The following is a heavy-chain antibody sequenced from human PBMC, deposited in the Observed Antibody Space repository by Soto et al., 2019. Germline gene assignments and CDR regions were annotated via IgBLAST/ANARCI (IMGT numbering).Heavy chain of an antibody. V-gene: IGHV3-33*01. Sequence: PGGSLRLSCEASGFDISTYGLHWVRQAPGKGLEWLAFIWYDGSNQHYAASVKGRFTISRDNSGNTLYLQMNNLRADDTAVYFCARAVSSATYYDCIGYWGRGTLVTVSS. J-gene: IGHJ4*02. D-gene: IGHD1-26*01. CDR2: IWYDGSNQ. CDR3: ARAVSSATYYDCIGY. CDR1: GFDISTYG.